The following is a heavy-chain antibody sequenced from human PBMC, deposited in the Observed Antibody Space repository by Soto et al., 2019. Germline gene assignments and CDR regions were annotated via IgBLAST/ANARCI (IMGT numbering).Heavy chain of an antibody. V-gene: IGHV3-30*03. Sequence: QVQLVESGGGVVQPGRSLRLSCAASGFTFNSYAMHWVRQAPGKGLEWVAVISYDASTKYYADSVKGRFTISRDNSKNTLYLQMNSLRAEDTAVYYCATNSYGYVSTYYFDYWGQGTLLTVSS. J-gene: IGHJ4*02. CDR1: GFTFNSYA. CDR3: ATNSYGYVSTYYFDY. CDR2: ISYDASTK. D-gene: IGHD5-18*01.